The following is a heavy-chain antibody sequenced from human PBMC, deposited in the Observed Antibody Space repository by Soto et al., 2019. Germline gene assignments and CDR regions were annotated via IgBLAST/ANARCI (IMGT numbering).Heavy chain of an antibody. J-gene: IGHJ4*02. CDR3: AKDIGKDSSGWQRSSNFDY. CDR2: ISWNSGSI. CDR1: GFTFDDYA. Sequence: GGSLRLSCAASGFTFDDYAMHWVRQAPGKGLEWVSGISWNSGSIGYADSVKGRFTISRDNAKNSLYLQMNSLRAEDTALYYCAKDIGKDSSGWQRSSNFDYWGQGTLVTVSS. D-gene: IGHD6-19*01. V-gene: IGHV3-9*01.